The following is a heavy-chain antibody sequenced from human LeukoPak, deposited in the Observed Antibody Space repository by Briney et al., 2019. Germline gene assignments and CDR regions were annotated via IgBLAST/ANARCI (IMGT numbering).Heavy chain of an antibody. CDR2: INHSGST. CDR3: AREGGFYRPLDY. J-gene: IGHJ4*02. V-gene: IGHV4-34*01. D-gene: IGHD3-3*01. Sequence: SETLSPTCGVYGGSFSGYYWSWIRQAPGKALEWIGEINHSGSTNYNPSLKSRVTISVDTSKNQFSLKLSSVTAADTALYYCAREGGFYRPLDYSGQGTLVTVSS. CDR1: GGSFSGYY.